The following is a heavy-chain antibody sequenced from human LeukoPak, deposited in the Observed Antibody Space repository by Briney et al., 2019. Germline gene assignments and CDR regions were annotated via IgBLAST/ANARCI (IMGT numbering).Heavy chain of an antibody. CDR1: GGSFSGYY. J-gene: IGHJ4*02. D-gene: IGHD6-13*01. CDR2: INHSGST. V-gene: IGHV4-34*01. CDR3: ARESQWVAAAGTGFDY. Sequence: ASETLSLTCAVYGGSFSGYYWSWIRQPPGKGLEWIGEINHSGSTNYNPSLKSRVTISVDTSKNQFSLKLGSVTAADTAVYYCARESQWVAAAGTGFDYWGQGTLVTVSS.